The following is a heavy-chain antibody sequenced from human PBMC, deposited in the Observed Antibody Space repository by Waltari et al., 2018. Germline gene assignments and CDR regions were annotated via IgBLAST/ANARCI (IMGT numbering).Heavy chain of an antibody. J-gene: IGHJ4*02. V-gene: IGHV3-48*04. CDR2: ISATSSSI. CDR3: ARLGVSHFDY. Sequence: EILVVESGGGLVQPGGSLRLSGAASGFTFCSSSMAWVRQATGKGLEWVSYISATSSSIYYADSVKGRFTISRDNAQNSLYLQMNSLRAEDTALYYCARLGVSHFDYWGQGTLVTVSS. D-gene: IGHD1-26*01. CDR1: GFTFCSSS.